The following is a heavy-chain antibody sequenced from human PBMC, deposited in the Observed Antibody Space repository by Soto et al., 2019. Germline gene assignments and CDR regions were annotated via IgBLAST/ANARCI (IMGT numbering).Heavy chain of an antibody. V-gene: IGHV1-3*01. CDR1: GYTFTSYA. J-gene: IGHJ4*02. CDR2: INAGNGNT. CDR3: ERVRQWLVIDY. D-gene: IGHD6-19*01. Sequence: GASVKVSCKASGYTFTSYAMHWVRQAPGQRLEWMGWINAGNGNTKYSQKFQGRVTITRDTSASTDYMELSSLRSEDTAVYYCERVRQWLVIDYWGQGTLVTVSS.